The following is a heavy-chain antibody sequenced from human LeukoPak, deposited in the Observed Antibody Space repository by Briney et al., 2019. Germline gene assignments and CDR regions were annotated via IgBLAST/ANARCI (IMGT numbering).Heavy chain of an antibody. Sequence: PGGSLRLSCAASGFTFSSYGMSWVRQAPGKGLEWVSAISGSGGSTYYADSVKGRFTISRDNSKNTLYLQMNSLRAEDTAVYYCAKDRGLLWFGELSPQFGYWGQGTLVTVSS. J-gene: IGHJ4*02. V-gene: IGHV3-23*01. CDR1: GFTFSSYG. D-gene: IGHD3-10*01. CDR3: AKDRGLLWFGELSPQFGY. CDR2: ISGSGGST.